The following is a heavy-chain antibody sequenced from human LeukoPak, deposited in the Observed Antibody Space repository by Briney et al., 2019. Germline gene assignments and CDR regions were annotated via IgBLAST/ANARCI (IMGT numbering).Heavy chain of an antibody. V-gene: IGHV3-30*18. J-gene: IGHJ4*02. D-gene: IGHD3-9*01. CDR1: GVTFRNYG. CDR2: ISFDGTNK. Sequence: PGRSLRLSCAASGVTFRNYGMHWVRQAPGKGLEWVAVISFDGTNKYYADSVKGRFTISRDNSKDTLYLQLNSLRAEDTAVFYCAKVDTGYSQGIEFWGQGTLVTVSS. CDR3: AKVDTGYSQGIEF.